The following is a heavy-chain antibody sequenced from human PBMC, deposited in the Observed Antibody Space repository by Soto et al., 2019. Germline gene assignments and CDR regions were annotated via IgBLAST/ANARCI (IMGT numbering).Heavy chain of an antibody. D-gene: IGHD1-26*01. Sequence: GGSLRLSCIASEFTFSDYDMSWVRQAPGKGLEWLSYITKSSNAIYYAASVKGRFTISRDNAKNSLYLQINSLTAEDTAVYYCARSVPSSGYDSWGQGAQVTVSS. J-gene: IGHJ4*02. V-gene: IGHV3-48*01. CDR2: ITKSSNAI. CDR1: EFTFSDYD. CDR3: ARSVPSSGYDS.